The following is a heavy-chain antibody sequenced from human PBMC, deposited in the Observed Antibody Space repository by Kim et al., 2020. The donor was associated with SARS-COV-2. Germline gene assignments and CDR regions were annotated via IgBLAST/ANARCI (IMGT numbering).Heavy chain of an antibody. V-gene: IGHV1-2*02. CDR1: GYTFTGYY. J-gene: IGHJ6*02. CDR2: INPNSGGT. D-gene: IGHD3-3*01. Sequence: ASVKVSCKASGYTFTGYYMHWVRQAPGQGLEWMGWINPNSGGTNYAQKFQGRVTMTRDTSISTAYMELSRLRSDDTAVYYCARDSPIFGVVIIPGYYYGMDVWGQGTTVTVSS. CDR3: ARDSPIFGVVIIPGYYYGMDV.